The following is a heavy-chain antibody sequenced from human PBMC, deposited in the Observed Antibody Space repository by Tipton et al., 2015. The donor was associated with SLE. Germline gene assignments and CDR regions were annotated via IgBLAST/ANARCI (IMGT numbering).Heavy chain of an antibody. CDR3: GGGWTAGSDAFDI. CDR2: IYYSGST. V-gene: IGHV4-4*02. J-gene: IGHJ3*02. Sequence: TLSLTCAVSGGSISSSNWWSWVRQPPGKGLEWIGSIYYSGSTYYNPSLKSRVTISVDTSKNQFSLKLSSVTAADTAVYYCGGGWTAGSDAFDIWGQGTMVTVSS. D-gene: IGHD1-26*01. CDR1: GGSISSSNW.